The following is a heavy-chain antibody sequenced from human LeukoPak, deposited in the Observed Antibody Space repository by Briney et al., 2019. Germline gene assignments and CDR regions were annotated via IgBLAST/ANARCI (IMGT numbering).Heavy chain of an antibody. CDR3: ARDGPTRDY. CDR2: IYYSGTT. J-gene: IGHJ4*02. Sequence: SETLSPSCVVSGGSISSSSYYWGWIRQPPGKGLEWIGSIYYSGTTYYNPSLKSRVTISVDTSKNQFSLKLSSVTAADTAVYYCARDGPTRDYWGQGTLVTVSS. CDR1: GGSISSSSYY. V-gene: IGHV4-39*07.